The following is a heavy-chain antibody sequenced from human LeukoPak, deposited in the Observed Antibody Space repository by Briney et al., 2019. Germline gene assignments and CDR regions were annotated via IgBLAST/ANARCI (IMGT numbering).Heavy chain of an antibody. D-gene: IGHD2-2*01. CDR2: IYSGGST. CDR3: ARDRVVPAAKIPYWYFDL. V-gene: IGHV3-53*01. CDR1: GFTVSGNY. Sequence: GGSLRLSCAASGFTVSGNYMSWVRQAPGKGLEWVSVIYSGGSTYYADSVKGRFTISRDNSKNTLYLQMNSLRAEDTAVYYCARDRVVPAAKIPYWYFDLWGRGTLVTVSS. J-gene: IGHJ2*01.